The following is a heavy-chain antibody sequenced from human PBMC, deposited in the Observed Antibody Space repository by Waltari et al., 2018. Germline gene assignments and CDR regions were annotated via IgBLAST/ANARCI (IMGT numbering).Heavy chain of an antibody. CDR1: GYTLTELS. Sequence: QVQLVQSGAEVKKPGASVKVSCTVSGYTLTELSMHWVRQAPGNGLEWMGGFDPEDGETIYAQKFQGRVTMTEDTSTDTAYMELSSLRSEDTAVYYCATDQAYYYDSSGYYSGIWFDPWGQGTLVTVSS. CDR2: FDPEDGET. CDR3: ATDQAYYYDSSGYYSGIWFDP. V-gene: IGHV1-24*01. D-gene: IGHD3-22*01. J-gene: IGHJ5*02.